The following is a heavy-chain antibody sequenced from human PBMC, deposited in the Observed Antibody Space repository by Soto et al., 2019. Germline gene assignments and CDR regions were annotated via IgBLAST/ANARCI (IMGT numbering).Heavy chain of an antibody. J-gene: IGHJ5*02. CDR1: GGSISNYY. CDR2: IYTSGST. CDR3: ARAWAAAGKGWFDP. Sequence: QVQLQESGPGLVKPSETLSLTCTVSGGSISNYYWSWIRQPAGKGLEWIGRIYTSGSTNYNPSLKSRVTVSVDTSKNQFSLKLSSVTAADTAVYYCARAWAAAGKGWFDPWGQGTLVTVSS. V-gene: IGHV4-4*07. D-gene: IGHD6-13*01.